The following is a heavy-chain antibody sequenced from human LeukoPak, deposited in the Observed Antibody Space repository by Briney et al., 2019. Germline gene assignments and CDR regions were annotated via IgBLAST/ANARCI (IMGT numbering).Heavy chain of an antibody. V-gene: IGHV3-30*04. CDR3: ARGLDNYGSGSSD. CDR2: ISYDGSNK. Sequence: PGGSLRLSCAASGFTFNIYNMHWVRQAPGKGLDWVAVISYDGSNKYYADSVKGRFTISRDNPKNTLYLQMNSLRAEDTAVYYCARGLDNYGSGSSDWGQGTLVTVSS. CDR1: GFTFNIYN. J-gene: IGHJ4*02. D-gene: IGHD3-10*01.